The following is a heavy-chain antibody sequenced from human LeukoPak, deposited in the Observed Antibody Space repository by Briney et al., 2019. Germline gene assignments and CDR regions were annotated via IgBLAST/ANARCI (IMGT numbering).Heavy chain of an antibody. CDR1: GGSISSSSYY. Sequence: SETLSLTCTVSGGSISSSSYYWGWIRQPPGKGLEWIGSIYYSGSTYYNPSLKSRVTISVDTSKNQFSLKLSSVTAADTAVYYCARRIPPDGYFDHWGQGTLVTVSS. CDR3: ARRIPPDGYFDH. CDR2: IYYSGST. D-gene: IGHD2-21*01. J-gene: IGHJ4*02. V-gene: IGHV4-39*01.